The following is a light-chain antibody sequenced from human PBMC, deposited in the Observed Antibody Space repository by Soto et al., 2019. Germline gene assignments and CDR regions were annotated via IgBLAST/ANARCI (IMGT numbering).Light chain of an antibody. J-gene: IGLJ1*01. Sequence: LTQPPSASGSPGQSVTISCTGTSSDVGGYNYVSWYQQHPGKAPKLMIYEVSKRPSGVPDRFSGSKSGNTASLTVSGLQAEDEADYYCSSYAGSNNFVFGTGTKVTV. V-gene: IGLV2-8*01. CDR1: SSDVGGYNY. CDR2: EVS. CDR3: SSYAGSNNFV.